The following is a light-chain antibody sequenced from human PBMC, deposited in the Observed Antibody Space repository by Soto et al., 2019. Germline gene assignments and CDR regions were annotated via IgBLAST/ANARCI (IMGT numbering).Light chain of an antibody. Sequence: IVLKQSPAILALTPGDRATLSCRASQSVSSSYLAWYQHKPGQAPRLLIHGASSRVTGIPDRFSGSGSGTDFTLTITRLEPEDFAVYYCQQYQSLTFGGGTKVDIK. CDR3: QQYQSLT. CDR1: QSVSSSY. J-gene: IGKJ4*01. CDR2: GAS. V-gene: IGKV3-20*01.